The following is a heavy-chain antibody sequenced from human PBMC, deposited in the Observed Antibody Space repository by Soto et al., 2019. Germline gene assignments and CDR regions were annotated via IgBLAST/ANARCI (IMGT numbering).Heavy chain of an antibody. CDR2: MNPNSGNT. CDR3: ARGIKYGAYSRWFDP. V-gene: IGHV1-8*01. CDR1: GYTFTSYD. J-gene: IGHJ5*02. Sequence: XSVKVSCNASGYTFTSYDINLVRQPTGQGLEYLGWMNPNSGNTAYVQKFQGRVTMTWDTSITTAYMELSSLRYEDTAVYFCARGIKYGAYSRWFDPWGQGTLVTVS. D-gene: IGHD4-17*01.